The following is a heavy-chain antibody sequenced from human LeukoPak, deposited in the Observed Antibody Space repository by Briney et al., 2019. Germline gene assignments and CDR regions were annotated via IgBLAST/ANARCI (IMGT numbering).Heavy chain of an antibody. D-gene: IGHD6-6*01. CDR1: GDSITRGNYY. CDR2: IYTSGIT. CDR3: ARERVAARRYWFDP. J-gene: IGHJ5*02. V-gene: IGHV4-61*02. Sequence: SETLSLTCTVSGDSITRGNYYWSWIRQPAGKGLEWIGRIYTSGITNYNPSLKSRVTISVDTSKNQFSLKLSSVTAADTAVYYCARERVAARRYWFDPWGQGTLVTVSS.